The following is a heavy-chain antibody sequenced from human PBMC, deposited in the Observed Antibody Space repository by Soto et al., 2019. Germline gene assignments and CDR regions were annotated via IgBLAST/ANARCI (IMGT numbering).Heavy chain of an antibody. D-gene: IGHD3-10*01. CDR2: IHYSGGT. Sequence: SETLSLTCTVYGGSVTSHYWSWIRQPPGKGLEWIGFIHYSGGTKYNPSLESRVTISVDTSQNQLSLRLNSVTAADTAVYYCARESAGSGKNNWFDPWGLGTLVTVSS. V-gene: IGHV4-59*02. J-gene: IGHJ5*02. CDR1: GGSVTSHY. CDR3: ARESAGSGKNNWFDP.